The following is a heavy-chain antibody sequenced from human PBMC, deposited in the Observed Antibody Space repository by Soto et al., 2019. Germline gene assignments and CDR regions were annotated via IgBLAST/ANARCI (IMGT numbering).Heavy chain of an antibody. J-gene: IGHJ4*01. Sequence: EVQLLESGGGLVQPGGSLRLSCAASGFTFSSYAMSWVRQAPGKGLEWVSALSGSGGSTYYAVSVKGRFTISSDNSKNALYLQMNSLGAGDTAVYYCATFTVYAGGDLSRQYYFDCWGHGTLVSVS. CDR2: LSGSGGST. CDR1: GFTFSSYA. CDR3: ATFTVYAGGDLSRQYYFDC. V-gene: IGHV3-23*01. D-gene: IGHD2-8*01.